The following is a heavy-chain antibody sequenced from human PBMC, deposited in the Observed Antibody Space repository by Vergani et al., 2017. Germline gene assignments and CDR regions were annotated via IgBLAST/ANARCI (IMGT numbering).Heavy chain of an antibody. CDR3: ARKVPLSGSYPLSFDY. J-gene: IGHJ4*02. V-gene: IGHV4-59*01. Sequence: QVQLQESGPGLVKPSETLSLTCTVSGGSISSYYWSWIRQPPGKGLEWLGYIYYSGSTNYNPSLKSRVTLSVDTSKNQFSLKLSSVTAADTAVYYCARKVPLSGSYPLSFDYWGQGTLVTVSS. D-gene: IGHD3-10*01. CDR1: GGSISSYY. CDR2: IYYSGST.